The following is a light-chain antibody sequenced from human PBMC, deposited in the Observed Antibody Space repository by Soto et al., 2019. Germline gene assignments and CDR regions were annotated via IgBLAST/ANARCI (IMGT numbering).Light chain of an antibody. CDR1: QRFNSAY. CDR3: HHYDDSPWG. Sequence: EIVLTQSPGTLSLYPGERATLSCRASQRFNSAYLAWYQKKPGQPPRLLIYASSNRAAGIPDRFSASASGTDFTLTISRLEPEDFAVYYCHHYDDSPWGLGQGTKVEIK. J-gene: IGKJ1*01. V-gene: IGKV3-20*01. CDR2: ASS.